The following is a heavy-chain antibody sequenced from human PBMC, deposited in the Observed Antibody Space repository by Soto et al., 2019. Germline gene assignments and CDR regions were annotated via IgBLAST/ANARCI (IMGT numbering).Heavy chain of an antibody. J-gene: IGHJ6*02. Sequence: GASVKVSCKASGGTFSSYAISWVRQAPGQGLEWMGGIIPIFGTANYAQKFQGRVTISADESTSTAYMELSSLRSEDTAVYYCARFRGIFGSSWYEGYYYGMDVWGQGXTVTVSS. CDR2: IIPIFGTA. V-gene: IGHV1-69*13. CDR1: GGTFSSYA. D-gene: IGHD6-13*01. CDR3: ARFRGIFGSSWYEGYYYGMDV.